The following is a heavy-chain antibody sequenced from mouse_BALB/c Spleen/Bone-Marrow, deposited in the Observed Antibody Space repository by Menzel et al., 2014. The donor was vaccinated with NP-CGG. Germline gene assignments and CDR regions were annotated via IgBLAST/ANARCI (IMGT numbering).Heavy chain of an antibody. CDR2: IYPGDDDT. CDR1: GYAFSIYW. Sequence: VQLQQSGAELVRPGSSVKISCKASGYAFSIYWMNWVKQRPGQGLEWIGQIYPGDDDTDYNGKFKGKATLTADRSSSTVYMQLNSLTSEDSAVYFCARGGISIDYWGQGTTLTVSS. V-gene: IGHV1-80*01. CDR3: ARGGISIDY. J-gene: IGHJ2*01.